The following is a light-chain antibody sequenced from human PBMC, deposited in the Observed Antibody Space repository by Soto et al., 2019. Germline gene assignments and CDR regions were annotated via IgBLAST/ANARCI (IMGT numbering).Light chain of an antibody. CDR2: GAS. J-gene: IGKJ2*01. V-gene: IGKV3-15*01. CDR3: QQYNNWPPYT. Sequence: EIVMTQSPATLYVSPGERATLSCRASQSVSSNLAWYQQKPGQAPRLLIYGASTRATGIPARFSGSGSGTEFTLTISSLQSEDFAVYYWQQYNNWPPYTFGQGNKLELK. CDR1: QSVSSN.